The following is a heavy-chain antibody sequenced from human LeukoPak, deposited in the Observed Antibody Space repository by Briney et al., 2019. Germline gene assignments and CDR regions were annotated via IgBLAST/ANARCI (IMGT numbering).Heavy chain of an antibody. J-gene: IGHJ3*02. Sequence: PSETLSLTCTVSGDSISSSSYYWGWIRQPPGKGLEWIGSIYYSGNTYYNPSLKSRLTISVDTSKNQFSLKLTSVTAADTAVYYCARYSYGPFSPDAFDIWGQGTMVTVSS. CDR3: ARYSYGPFSPDAFDI. V-gene: IGHV4-39*01. CDR1: GDSISSSSYY. D-gene: IGHD5-18*01. CDR2: IYYSGNT.